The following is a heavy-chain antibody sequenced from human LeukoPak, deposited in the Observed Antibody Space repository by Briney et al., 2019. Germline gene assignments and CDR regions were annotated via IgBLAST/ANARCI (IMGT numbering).Heavy chain of an antibody. Sequence: SVKVSCKASGGTFSSYAICWVRQAPGQGLEWMGGIIPIFGTTNYAQKFQGRVTITADESTSTAYMELSSLRSEDTAVYYCARVGSPRGYYYMDVWGKGTTVTVSS. D-gene: IGHD2-15*01. CDR1: GGTFSSYA. CDR2: IIPIFGTT. CDR3: ARVGSPRGYYYMDV. J-gene: IGHJ6*03. V-gene: IGHV1-69*01.